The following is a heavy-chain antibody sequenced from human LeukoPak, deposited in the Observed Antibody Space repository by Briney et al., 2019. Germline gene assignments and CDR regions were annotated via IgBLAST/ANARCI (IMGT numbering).Heavy chain of an antibody. J-gene: IGHJ4*02. V-gene: IGHV3-74*01. D-gene: IGHD5-24*01. CDR3: ARDGYNTYFEY. CDR1: GFTFSDNW. CDR2: ISSDGRST. Sequence: GGSLRLSCAASGFTFSDNWMHWVRQAPGKGVVWVSVISSDGRSTIYADSVKGRFTISRDNAKNTLYLQMNSLRDEDTAVYYCARDGYNTYFEYWGQGTLVAVSS.